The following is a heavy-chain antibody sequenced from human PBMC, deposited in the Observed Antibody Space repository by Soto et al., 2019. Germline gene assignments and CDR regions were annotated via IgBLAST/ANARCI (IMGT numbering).Heavy chain of an antibody. CDR3: AVTVTGSRSPLAH. V-gene: IGHV1-69*06. J-gene: IGHJ4*02. D-gene: IGHD3-9*01. Sequence: QVQLVQSGAEVKKPGSSVKVSCKASGGTFSSNAISWVRQAPGQGLEWMGGIIPIYASPNYAQNFQGRVTVTTDKATSTAFFKLSRLKFADSAIDYCAVTVTGSRSPLAHWGRGTLVIVTS. CDR1: GGTFSSNA. CDR2: IIPIYASP.